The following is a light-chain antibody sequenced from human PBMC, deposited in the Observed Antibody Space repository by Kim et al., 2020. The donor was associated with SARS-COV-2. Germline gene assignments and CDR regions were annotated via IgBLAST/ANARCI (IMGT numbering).Light chain of an antibody. CDR3: STRDNISNHLVV. V-gene: IGLV3-19*01. CDR2: GKN. CDR1: SCRSYY. Sequence: GGTIRSICQGGSCRSYYAGRYQQKQARAAALLVYGKNNRPSAGTEGCSGASTGNTAALTITGAEQEDEADDYCSTRDNISNHLVVFGGGTQLTVL. J-gene: IGLJ2*01.